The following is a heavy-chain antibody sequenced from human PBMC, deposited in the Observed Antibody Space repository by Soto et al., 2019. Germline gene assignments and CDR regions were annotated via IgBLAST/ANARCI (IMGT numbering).Heavy chain of an antibody. CDR2: IIPMFGTT. D-gene: IGHD6-13*01. V-gene: IGHV1-69*01. CDR1: GGTFSRYA. J-gene: IGHJ5*01. CDR3: ARASIHGSSWYFWFDP. Sequence: QVQLVQSGAEVRKPGSSVKVSCKASGGTFSRYAINWVRQAPGQGLEWMGGIIPMFGTTNYAQKFKGRVTISADESTRTVYMDLNTLRSEDAAVYYCARASIHGSSWYFWFDPWGQGTLVTVSS.